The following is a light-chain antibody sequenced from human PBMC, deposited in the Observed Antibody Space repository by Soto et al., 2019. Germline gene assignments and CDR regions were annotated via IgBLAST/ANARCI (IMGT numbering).Light chain of an antibody. CDR2: RTN. Sequence: QAVVTQEPSLTVSPGGTVTLTCALTNGAVTSDYYPNWFQRKPGQALRTLIYRTNNKHSWTPARFSGSLLGGKAALTLSGVQLEDEADYYCVLLCSGEWVFGGGTKLTVL. J-gene: IGLJ3*02. CDR1: NGAVTSDYY. V-gene: IGLV7-43*01. CDR3: VLLCSGEWV.